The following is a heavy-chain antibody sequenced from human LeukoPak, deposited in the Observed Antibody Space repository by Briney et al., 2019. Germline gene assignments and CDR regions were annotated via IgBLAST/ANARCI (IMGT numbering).Heavy chain of an antibody. CDR1: GDSISSSSYY. CDR2: IYYSGST. D-gene: IGHD6-13*01. Sequence: SETLSLTCTVSGDSISSSSYYWGWIRQPPGKGLEWIGSIYYSGSTYYNPSLKSRVTISVDTSKNQFSLKLSSVTAADTAVYYCARLSGSWYSLDPWGQGTLVTVSS. CDR3: ARLSGSWYSLDP. V-gene: IGHV4-39*01. J-gene: IGHJ5*02.